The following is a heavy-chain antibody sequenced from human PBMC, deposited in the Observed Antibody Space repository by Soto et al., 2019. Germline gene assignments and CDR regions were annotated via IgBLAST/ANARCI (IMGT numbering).Heavy chain of an antibody. J-gene: IGHJ6*02. Sequence: QEQLVQSGGEVKKTGASVRVSCKASGYTFTKYGITWVRQAPGQGLEWMGWIGVYNGKTNYARKLPGRVIMTADTSASTAYRELRSLRSDDTAVYYCARARYCTSPSCYNHYYYGMDIWGQGTTVSVSS. D-gene: IGHD2-2*02. CDR2: IGVYNGKT. CDR1: GYTFTKYG. CDR3: ARARYCTSPSCYNHYYYGMDI. V-gene: IGHV1-18*04.